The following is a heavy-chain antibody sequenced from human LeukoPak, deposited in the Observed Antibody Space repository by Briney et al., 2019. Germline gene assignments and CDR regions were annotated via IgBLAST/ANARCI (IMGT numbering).Heavy chain of an antibody. J-gene: IGHJ4*02. D-gene: IGHD2-15*01. CDR2: IIPSLRTA. Sequence: SVKVPCKASGGTFSSYAITWVRQAPGQGLEWMGGIIPSLRTALYAQQFQGRVTITADESTTTAYMELNSLRSEDTAVYYCAREWWDLLQRGVLFYWGQGTPVTVSS. CDR3: AREWWDLLQRGVLFY. CDR1: GGTFSSYA. V-gene: IGHV1-69*13.